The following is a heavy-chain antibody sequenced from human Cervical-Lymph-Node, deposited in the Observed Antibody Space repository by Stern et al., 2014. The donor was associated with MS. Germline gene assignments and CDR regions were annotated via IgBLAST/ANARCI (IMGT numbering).Heavy chain of an antibody. CDR3: ARGGIGSSRLYYHFYGMDV. J-gene: IGHJ6*02. CDR1: GGTFNSYV. CDR2: FVTRFSTT. V-gene: IGHV1-69*01. D-gene: IGHD6-6*01. Sequence: DQLVESGAEVKKPGSSVKVSCKASGGTFNSYVISWVRQAPGQGLEWMGGFVTRFSTTHYAQKLQGRVTITADESRSTTYMELTSLRSDDTAVYYCARGGIGSSRLYYHFYGMDVWGQGTTVTVSS.